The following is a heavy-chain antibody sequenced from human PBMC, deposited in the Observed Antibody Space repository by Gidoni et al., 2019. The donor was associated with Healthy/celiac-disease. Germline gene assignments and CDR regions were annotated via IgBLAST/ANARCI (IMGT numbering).Heavy chain of an antibody. CDR2: FSCSCRRT. CDR3: AKARRYGRDAFDI. Sequence: EVQLLESGGGLVQPGGSLRLSGAAAGFTFSSDAMSWVRQAPGKGLEWVSAFSCSCRRTYYADSVKGRFTISRDNSNNTLYLQMNSLRAEDTAVYYCAKARRYGRDAFDIWGQGTMVTVSS. CDR1: GFTFSSDA. V-gene: IGHV3-23*01. J-gene: IGHJ3*02. D-gene: IGHD5-18*01.